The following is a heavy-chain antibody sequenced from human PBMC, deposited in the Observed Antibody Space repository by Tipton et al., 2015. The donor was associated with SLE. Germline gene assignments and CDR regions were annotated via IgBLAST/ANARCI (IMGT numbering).Heavy chain of an antibody. CDR1: GDSITNRNYN. V-gene: IGHV4-39*07. D-gene: IGHD3-3*01. CDR3: ARIEDFWSGRIDY. Sequence: TLSLTCTISGDSITNRNYNWGWIRQPPGKGLEWIGSISYSGDTNYNPSLMSRVTIPRDTSKNQFSLKLSFVTAADTAFYYCARIEDFWSGRIDYWGQGTLITVSS. J-gene: IGHJ4*02. CDR2: ISYSGDT.